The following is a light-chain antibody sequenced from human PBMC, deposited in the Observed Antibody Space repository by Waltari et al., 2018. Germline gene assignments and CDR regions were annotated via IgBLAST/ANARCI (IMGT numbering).Light chain of an antibody. Sequence: EIVLTQSPGTLSLSPGERATLSCRASQSVSSSYLAWYQQKPGQAPRLLIYGASSRATGIPDRVSGSGSGTDFTLPISRLEPEDFAVYYCQQYGSSLWTFGQGTKVEIK. CDR2: GAS. J-gene: IGKJ1*01. CDR1: QSVSSSY. V-gene: IGKV3-20*01. CDR3: QQYGSSLWT.